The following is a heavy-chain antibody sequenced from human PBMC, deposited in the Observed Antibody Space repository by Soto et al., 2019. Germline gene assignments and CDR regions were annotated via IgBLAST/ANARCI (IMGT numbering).Heavy chain of an antibody. CDR1: GGSISSYY. Sequence: PSETLSLTCTVSGGSISSYYWSWIRQPPGKGLEWIGYIYYSGSTNYNPSLKSRVTISVDTSKSQFSLKLSSVTAADTAVYYCARGGDGYNGDAFDIWGQGTMVTVSS. CDR3: ARGGDGYNGDAFDI. CDR2: IYYSGST. V-gene: IGHV4-59*01. J-gene: IGHJ3*02. D-gene: IGHD5-12*01.